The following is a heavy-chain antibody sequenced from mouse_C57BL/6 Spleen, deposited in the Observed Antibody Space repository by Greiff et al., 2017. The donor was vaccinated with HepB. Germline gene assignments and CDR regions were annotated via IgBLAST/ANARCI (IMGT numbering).Heavy chain of an antibody. CDR2: IYPGDGDT. CDR1: GYAFSSSW. J-gene: IGHJ1*03. CDR3: ARADYDSSYWYFDV. D-gene: IGHD1-1*01. Sequence: VQLQQSGPELVKPGASVKISCKASGYAFSSSWMNWVKQRPGKGLEWIGRIYPGDGDTNYNGKFKGKATLTADKSSSTAYMQLSSLTSEDSAVYFCARADYDSSYWYFDVWGTGTTVTVSS. V-gene: IGHV1-82*01.